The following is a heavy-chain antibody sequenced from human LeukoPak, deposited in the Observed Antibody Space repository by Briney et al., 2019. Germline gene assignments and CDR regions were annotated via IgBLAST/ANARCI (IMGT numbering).Heavy chain of an antibody. CDR1: GGTFSSYA. V-gene: IGHV1-69*05. CDR2: IIPIFGTA. CDR3: ASTYDSSGYYYYNFDY. J-gene: IGHJ4*02. D-gene: IGHD3-22*01. Sequence: ASVKVSCKASGGTFSSYAISWVRQAPGQGLEWMGGIIPIFGTANYAQKFQGRVTITTDESTSTAYVELSSLRSEDTAVYYCASTYDSSGYYYYNFDYWGQGTLVTVSS.